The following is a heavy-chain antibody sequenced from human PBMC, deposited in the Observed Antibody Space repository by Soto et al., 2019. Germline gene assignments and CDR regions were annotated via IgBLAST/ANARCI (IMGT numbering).Heavy chain of an antibody. V-gene: IGHV4-30-2*01. CDR2: MYHSGST. CDR1: GGSISSGGDS. CDR3: ARVSPQDLWFGELVQ. D-gene: IGHD3-10*01. J-gene: IGHJ4*02. Sequence: SETLSLTCAVSGGSISSGGDSWSWIRQPPGKGLEWIGYMYHSGSTYYNPSLKSRVTISIDRSKNQFSLKLSSVTAADTAVYFCARVSPQDLWFGELVQWGQGTLVTVSS.